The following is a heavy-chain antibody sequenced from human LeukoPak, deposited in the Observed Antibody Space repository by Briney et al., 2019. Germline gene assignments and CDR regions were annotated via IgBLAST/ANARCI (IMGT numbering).Heavy chain of an antibody. CDR2: IYYSGST. Sequence: PSETLSLTCTVSGGSISSSSYYWGWIRQPPGKGPEWIGSIYYSGSTYYNPSLKSRVTISVDTSKNQFSLKLSSVTAADTAVYYCGSSDYWGQGTLVTVSS. D-gene: IGHD2-2*01. J-gene: IGHJ4*02. CDR3: GSSDY. V-gene: IGHV4-39*01. CDR1: GGSISSSSYY.